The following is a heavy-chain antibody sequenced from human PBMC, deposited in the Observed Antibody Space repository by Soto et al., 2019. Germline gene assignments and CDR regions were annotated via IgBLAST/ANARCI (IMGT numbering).Heavy chain of an antibody. Sequence: HPGGSLRLSCAASGFTFSSYGMHWVRQAPGKGLEWVAVIWYDGSNKYYADSVKGRFTISRDNSKNTLYLQMNSLRAEDTAVYYCARASIAARGYYYMDVWGKGTTVTVSS. CDR3: ARASIAARGYYYMDV. J-gene: IGHJ6*03. V-gene: IGHV3-33*01. D-gene: IGHD6-6*01. CDR2: IWYDGSNK. CDR1: GFTFSSYG.